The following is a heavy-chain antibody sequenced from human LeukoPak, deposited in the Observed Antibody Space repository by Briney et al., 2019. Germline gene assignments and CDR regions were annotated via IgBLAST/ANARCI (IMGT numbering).Heavy chain of an antibody. V-gene: IGHV1-8*03. D-gene: IGHD3-3*01. Sequence: ASVKVPCKASGYTFTSYDINWVRQATGQGLEWMGWMNPNSGNTGYAQKFQGRVTITRNTSISTAYMELSSLRSEDTAVYYCARVMITIFGVVHWFDPWGQGTLVTVSS. J-gene: IGHJ5*02. CDR1: GYTFTSYD. CDR2: MNPNSGNT. CDR3: ARVMITIFGVVHWFDP.